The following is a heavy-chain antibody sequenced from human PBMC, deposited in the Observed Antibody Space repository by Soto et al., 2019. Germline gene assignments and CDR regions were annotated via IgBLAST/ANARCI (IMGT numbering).Heavy chain of an antibody. CDR1: GFTFSSYA. CDR2: ISYDGSNK. CDR3: ARGIPDDQDPLASLAAAGHYFDY. V-gene: IGHV3-30-3*01. J-gene: IGHJ4*02. Sequence: GGSLRLSCAASGFTFSSYAMHWVRQAPGKGLEWVAVISYDGSNKYYADSVKGRFTISRDNSKNTLYLQMNSLRAEDTAVYYCARGIPDDQDPLASLAAAGHYFDYWGQGTLVTVSS. D-gene: IGHD6-13*01.